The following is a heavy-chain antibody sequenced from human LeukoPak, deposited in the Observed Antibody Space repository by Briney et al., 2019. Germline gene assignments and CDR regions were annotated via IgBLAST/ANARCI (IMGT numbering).Heavy chain of an antibody. CDR3: ARDWYYSIDY. D-gene: IGHD3-10*01. V-gene: IGHV3-23*01. CDR2: IRGTGGGT. J-gene: IGHJ4*02. Sequence: GGSLRLSCAASGFTFSSYAMSWVRQAPGKGLEWVSAIRGTGGGTNYGDSVKGRFTISRDNAKNMLYLQMNSLRAEDTAVYYCARDWYYSIDYWGQGTLVTVSS. CDR1: GFTFSSYA.